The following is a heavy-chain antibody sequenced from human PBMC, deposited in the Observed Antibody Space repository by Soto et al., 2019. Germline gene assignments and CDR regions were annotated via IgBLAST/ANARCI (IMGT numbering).Heavy chain of an antibody. V-gene: IGHV3-33*01. Sequence: GGSLRLSCAASGFTFSSYGMHWVRQAPGKGLEWVAVIWYDGSNKYYADSVKGRFTLSRDNSKTTVYLQMDSLRAEDTAVYYCARIDRELRELLNVFDVWGQGTMVTVSS. J-gene: IGHJ3*01. CDR3: ARIDRELRELLNVFDV. CDR1: GFTFSSYG. CDR2: IWYDGSNK. D-gene: IGHD1-7*01.